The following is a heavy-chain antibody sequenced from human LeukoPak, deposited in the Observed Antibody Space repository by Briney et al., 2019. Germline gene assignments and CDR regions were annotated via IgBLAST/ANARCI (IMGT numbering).Heavy chain of an antibody. J-gene: IGHJ4*02. D-gene: IGHD6-13*01. V-gene: IGHV3-30-3*01. Sequence: GGSLRLSCAASGFTFSSYAMHWVRQAPGKGLEWVAVISYDGSNKYYADSVKGRFTISRDNSKNTLYLQMNSLRAEDTAVYYCAKLAWIAAAAYYFDYWGQGTLVTVSS. CDR1: GFTFSSYA. CDR3: AKLAWIAAAAYYFDY. CDR2: ISYDGSNK.